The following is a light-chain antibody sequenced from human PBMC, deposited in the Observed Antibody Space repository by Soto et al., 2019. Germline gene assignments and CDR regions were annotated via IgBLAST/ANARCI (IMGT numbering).Light chain of an antibody. Sequence: EIVLTQSPGNLSLSPGERATLSCRASQSFSSSYFAWYQQKPGQAPRLLIYGASSRATGIPDRFSGSASGTDFTLTISRLEPEDFAVYFCHQFASSLTFGQGTKVEIK. CDR3: HQFASSLT. V-gene: IGKV3-20*01. CDR2: GAS. J-gene: IGKJ1*01. CDR1: QSFSSSY.